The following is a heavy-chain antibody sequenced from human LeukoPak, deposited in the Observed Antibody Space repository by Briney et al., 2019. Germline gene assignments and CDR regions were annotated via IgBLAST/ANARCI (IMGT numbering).Heavy chain of an antibody. D-gene: IGHD3-10*01. CDR1: GYTFTSYY. CDR2: INPSGGST. CDR3: ARGTYGTMVRGVIIAYGMDV. Sequence: GASVKVSCKASGYTFTSYYMHWVRQAPGQGLEWMGIINPSGGSTSYAQKFQGRVTMTRDTSTSTVYMELSSLRSEDTAVYYCARGTYGTMVRGVIIAYGMDVWGQGTTVTVSS. J-gene: IGHJ6*02. V-gene: IGHV1-46*01.